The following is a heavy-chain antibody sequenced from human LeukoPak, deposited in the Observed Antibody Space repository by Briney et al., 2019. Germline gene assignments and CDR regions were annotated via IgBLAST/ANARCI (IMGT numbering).Heavy chain of an antibody. CDR2: ISGSGGST. J-gene: IGHJ6*02. V-gene: IGHV3-23*01. Sequence: GGSLRLSCAASGFTFSSYAMSWVRQAPGKGLEWISAISGSGGSTYYADSVKGRFTISRDNSKNTLYLQMNSLRAEDTAVYYCAKDRETTVTNYYYYGMDVWGQGTTVTVSS. CDR3: AKDRETTVTNYYYYGMDV. CDR1: GFTFSSYA. D-gene: IGHD4-17*01.